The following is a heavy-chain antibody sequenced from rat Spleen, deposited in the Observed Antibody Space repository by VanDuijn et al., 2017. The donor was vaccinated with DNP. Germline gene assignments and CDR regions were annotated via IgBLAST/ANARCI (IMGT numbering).Heavy chain of an antibody. J-gene: IGHJ2*01. V-gene: IGHV2S12*01. CDR1: GFSLTTNG. Sequence: QVQLKESGPGLVQPSQTLSLTCTVSGFSLTTNGVSWVRQPPGKGLEWIAAISSGGNTYFNSAVKSRLSISRDTTKSQVFLGMNSLQAEDTAIYFCAREREPNNNPYYFDYWGQGVMVTVSS. CDR2: ISSGGNT. CDR3: AREREPNNNPYYFDY. D-gene: IGHD1-10*01.